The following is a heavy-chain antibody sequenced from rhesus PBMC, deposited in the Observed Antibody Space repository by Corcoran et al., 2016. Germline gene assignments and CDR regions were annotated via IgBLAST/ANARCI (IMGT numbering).Heavy chain of an antibody. CDR2: INGDGGGA. CDR3: ARDNHPSGWALDV. Sequence: QVQLQESGPGLVKPLETLSLPCTVSGASIRSYWWSRIRQSPGQRLEWIGGINGDGGGANSNPSLRSRVTISKDVSTTQISLKLTSVTAADTAVYHCARDNHPSGWALDVWDRGVLVTVSS. V-gene: IGHV4-80*01. CDR1: GASIRSYW. J-gene: IGHJ5-2*02. D-gene: IGHD6-37*01.